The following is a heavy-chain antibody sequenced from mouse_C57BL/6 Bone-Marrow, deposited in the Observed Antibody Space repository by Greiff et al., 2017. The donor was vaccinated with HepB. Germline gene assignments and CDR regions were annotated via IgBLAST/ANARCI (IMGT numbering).Heavy chain of an antibody. CDR1: GFSLTSYG. CDR2: IWRGGST. CDR3: AKKNGSRPGAMDY. Sequence: QVQLQQSGPGLVQPSQSLSITCTVSGFSLTSYGVHWVRQSPGKGREWLGVIWRGGSTDYNAAFMSRLSITKDNAKSQVFFKMNSLQADDTAIYYCAKKNGSRPGAMDYWGQGTSVTVSS. J-gene: IGHJ4*01. V-gene: IGHV2-5*01. D-gene: IGHD1-1*01.